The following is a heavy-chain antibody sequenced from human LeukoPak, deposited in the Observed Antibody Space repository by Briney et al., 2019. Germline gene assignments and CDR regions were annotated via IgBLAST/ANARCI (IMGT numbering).Heavy chain of an antibody. Sequence: GASVKVSCRASGYTFTGYYMHWVRQAPGQGLEWMGWMNPINGDTMYPQIFQGRVTMTTDTSTSTAYMELRSLRSDDTAVYYCARGRPSIAARPHKSYYYYYMDVWGKGTTVTVSS. J-gene: IGHJ6*03. CDR3: ARGRPSIAARPHKSYYYYYMDV. D-gene: IGHD6-6*01. V-gene: IGHV1-2*02. CDR1: GYTFTGYY. CDR2: MNPINGDT.